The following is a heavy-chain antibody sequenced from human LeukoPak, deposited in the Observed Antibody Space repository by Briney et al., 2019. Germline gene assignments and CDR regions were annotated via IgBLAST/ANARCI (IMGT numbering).Heavy chain of an antibody. CDR2: IHPNDAST. CDR1: GYSFASYW. V-gene: IGHV5-51*01. Sequence: GESLKISCKASGYSFASYWIGWVRQMSGKGLEWMAIIHPNDASTIYSPSFQGQVTISADKSINTAYLQWSTLKASDTAIYYCAGHNNWGFDYWDRGTLLTVSS. J-gene: IGHJ4*02. CDR3: AGHNNWGFDY. D-gene: IGHD7-27*01.